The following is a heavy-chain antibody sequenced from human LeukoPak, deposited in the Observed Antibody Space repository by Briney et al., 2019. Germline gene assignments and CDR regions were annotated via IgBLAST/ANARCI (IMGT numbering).Heavy chain of an antibody. J-gene: IGHJ4*02. V-gene: IGHV1-2*02. CDR1: GYTFTGHY. CDR2: INPNSGGT. CDR3: ARDLGGNSFDY. Sequence: ASVKVSCKASGYTFTGHYMHWVRQAPGQGLEWMGWINPNSGGTDYAQKFQGRVTVTGDTSISTAYMELSRLGSDDTAVYYCARDLGGNSFDYWGQGTLATVSS.